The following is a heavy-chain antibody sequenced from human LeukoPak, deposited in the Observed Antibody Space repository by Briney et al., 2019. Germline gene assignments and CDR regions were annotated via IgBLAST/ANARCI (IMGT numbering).Heavy chain of an antibody. CDR1: GFTLSSYE. D-gene: IGHD1-26*01. J-gene: IGHJ6*03. CDR2: ISSSGSTI. Sequence: QPGGSLRLSRAASGFTLSSYEMNWVRQAPGKGLGWVSYISSSGSTIYYADSVKGRFTISRDNAKNSLYLQMNSLRAEDTAVYYCARVASGSYFYYYYYYMDVWGKGTTVTISS. CDR3: ARVASGSYFYYYYYYMDV. V-gene: IGHV3-48*03.